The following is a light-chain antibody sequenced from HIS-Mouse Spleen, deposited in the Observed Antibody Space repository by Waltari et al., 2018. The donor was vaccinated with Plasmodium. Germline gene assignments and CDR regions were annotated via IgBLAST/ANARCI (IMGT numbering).Light chain of an antibody. CDR2: DVS. CDR3: CSYAGSYTYV. CDR1: SSDVGGYNY. V-gene: IGLV2-11*01. Sequence: QSALTQPRSVSGSPGQSVTISCTGTSSDVGGYNYVSWYQQHPGKAPKFIIVDVSNRPSGVPVLFSGSRCGNTASLTISGLQAGDEADYYCCSYAGSYTYVFGTGTKVTVL. J-gene: IGLJ1*01.